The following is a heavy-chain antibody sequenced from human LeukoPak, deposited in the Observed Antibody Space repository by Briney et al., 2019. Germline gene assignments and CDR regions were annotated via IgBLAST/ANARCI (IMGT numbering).Heavy chain of an antibody. CDR3: AKDSSSSFDAFDI. Sequence: GGSLRLSCAASGFTFSSYAMSWVRQAPGKGPEWVSAISGSGGSTYYADSVKGRFTISRDNSKNTLYLQMNSLRAEDTAVYYCAKDSSSSFDAFDIWGQGTMVTVSS. J-gene: IGHJ3*02. V-gene: IGHV3-23*01. CDR1: GFTFSSYA. CDR2: ISGSGGST. D-gene: IGHD6-6*01.